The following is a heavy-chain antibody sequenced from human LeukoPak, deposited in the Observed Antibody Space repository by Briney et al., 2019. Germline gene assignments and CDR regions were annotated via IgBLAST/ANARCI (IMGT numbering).Heavy chain of an antibody. CDR2: INPNSGGT. J-gene: IGHJ6*03. V-gene: IGHV1-2*06. CDR1: GYTFTGYY. CDR3: ARDATPGYCSSTSCYAYYYYYYMDV. Sequence: ASVKVSYKASGYTFTGYYMHWVRQAPGQGLEWMGRINPNSGGTNYAQKFQGRVTMTRDTSISTAYMELSRLRSDDTAVYYCARDATPGYCSSTSCYAYYYYYYMDVWGKGTTVTVSS. D-gene: IGHD2-2*01.